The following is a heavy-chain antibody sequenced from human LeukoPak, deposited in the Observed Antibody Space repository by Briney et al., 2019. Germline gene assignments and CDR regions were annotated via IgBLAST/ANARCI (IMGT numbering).Heavy chain of an antibody. V-gene: IGHV3-7*01. CDR3: ARSRGDF. CDR2: VKRGGSAT. J-gene: IGHJ4*02. Sequence: GGSLRLSCAASGFIFSDYWMNRVRHAPGRGLAWLASVKRGGSATSYVYSVKRRYTISRDNAKNSLYLQMNSLRADDTALYYCARSRGDFWGQGALVTVSS. CDR1: GFIFSDYW.